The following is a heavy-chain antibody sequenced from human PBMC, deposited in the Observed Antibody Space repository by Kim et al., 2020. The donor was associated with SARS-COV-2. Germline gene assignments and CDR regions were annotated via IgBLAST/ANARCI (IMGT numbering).Heavy chain of an antibody. CDR2: IYYSGST. CDR1: GGSISSGGYY. D-gene: IGHD3-10*01. Sequence: SETLSLTCTVSGGSISSGGYYWSWIRQHPGKGLEWIGYIYYSGSTYYNPSLKSRVTISVDTSKNQFSLKLSSVTAADTAVYYCARALGSGSYYNDRSGWYWVFDYWGQGTLVTVSS. CDR3: ARALGSGSYYNDRSGWYWVFDY. V-gene: IGHV4-31*03. J-gene: IGHJ4*02.